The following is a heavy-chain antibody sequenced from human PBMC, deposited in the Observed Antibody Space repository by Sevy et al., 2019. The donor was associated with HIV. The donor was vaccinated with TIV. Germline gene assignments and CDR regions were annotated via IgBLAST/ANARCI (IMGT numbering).Heavy chain of an antibody. D-gene: IGHD3-22*01. J-gene: IGHJ4*02. CDR2: YHTSGST. CDR1: GASISSGSYF. Sequence: SETLSLTCTVSGASISSGSYFWTWIRQPAGKGLDWIGRYHTSGSTKYNRSLESRVTMSVDTSKNQFSLKLRSVTAADTALYYCARSRPSGDNSGYSAYFDYWGQGTLVTVSS. CDR3: ARSRPSGDNSGYSAYFDY. V-gene: IGHV4-61*02.